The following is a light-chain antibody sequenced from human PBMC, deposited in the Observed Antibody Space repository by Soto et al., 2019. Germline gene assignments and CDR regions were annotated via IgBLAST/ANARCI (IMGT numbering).Light chain of an antibody. J-gene: IGKJ1*01. CDR1: QSISSY. Sequence: DIQMTQSPSSLSASVGDRVTMTCRASQSISSYLNWYQHKPGKAPNLLIYAASSLQSGVPSRFSGSGSGTDFTLTISSLQPEDFASYYCQQSFSTPPTFGQGTKVDIK. CDR2: AAS. CDR3: QQSFSTPPT. V-gene: IGKV1-39*01.